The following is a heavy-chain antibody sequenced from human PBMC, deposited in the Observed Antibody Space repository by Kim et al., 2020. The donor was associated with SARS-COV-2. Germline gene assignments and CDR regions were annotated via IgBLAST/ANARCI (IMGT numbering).Heavy chain of an antibody. V-gene: IGHV3-23*01. CDR1: EFTFSSYA. J-gene: IGHJ5*02. CDR3: AKLNRANLDWMPYDS. CDR2: IHGSGNT. Sequence: GGSLRLSCAASEFTFSSYAMDWVRQVPGKGLKWVSSIHGSGNTFYAGSVKGRFTISRDNSRDTLYLQMNNLRAEDTAVYYCAKLNRANLDWMPYDSWGQGTLVIVSS. D-gene: IGHD3-9*01.